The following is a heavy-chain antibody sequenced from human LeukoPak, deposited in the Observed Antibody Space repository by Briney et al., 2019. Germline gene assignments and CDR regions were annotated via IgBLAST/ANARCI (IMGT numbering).Heavy chain of an antibody. CDR2: ISYDGSNK. Sequence: GGSLRLSCAASGFTFRSYGMHWVRQAPGKGLEWVAVISYDGSNKYYADSVKGRFTISRDNSKNTLYLQMNSLRAEDTAVYYCAKDGDVDGMDVWGQGTTVTVSS. CDR3: AKDGDVDGMDV. J-gene: IGHJ6*02. V-gene: IGHV3-30*18. CDR1: GFTFRSYG. D-gene: IGHD3-16*01.